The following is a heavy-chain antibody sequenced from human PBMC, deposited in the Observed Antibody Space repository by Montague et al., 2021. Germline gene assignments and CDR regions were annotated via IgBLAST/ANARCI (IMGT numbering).Heavy chain of an antibody. CDR3: AREGVGDLLFSFDS. CDR2: TYYRSTWHT. D-gene: IGHD3-10*01. CDR1: GDSVSNNHAA. V-gene: IGHV6-1*01. J-gene: IGHJ4*02. Sequence: CAISGDSVSNNHAAWNWIRESPSRGLEWLGRTYYRSTWHTDYAVSVKGRIAINPDTSKNQFSLQLNSVTPEDTAVYYCAREGVGDLLFSFDSWGQGTLVTVSS.